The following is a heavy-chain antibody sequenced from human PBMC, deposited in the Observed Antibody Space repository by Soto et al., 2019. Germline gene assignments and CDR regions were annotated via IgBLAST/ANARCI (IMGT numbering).Heavy chain of an antibody. CDR3: ARVGYDYSKAYYYYYMDV. Sequence: QVQLVESGGGLVKPGGSLRLSCVASGFTFSDFYMSWIRQAPGRGLEWVSYISASDSTIYYADSVKGRFTISRDNTKNSLYLQMNTLRAEDSAVYYSARVGYDYSKAYYYYYMDVWGKGTTVTVSS. V-gene: IGHV3-11*01. J-gene: IGHJ6*03. CDR1: GFTFSDFY. CDR2: ISASDSTI. D-gene: IGHD5-12*01.